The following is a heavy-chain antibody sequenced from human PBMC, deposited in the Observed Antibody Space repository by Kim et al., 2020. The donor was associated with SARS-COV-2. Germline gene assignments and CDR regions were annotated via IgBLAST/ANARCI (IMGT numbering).Heavy chain of an antibody. D-gene: IGHD6-19*01. CDR1: GGSFSGYY. CDR3: ARGLWVRRQWLVLSYWFDP. J-gene: IGHJ5*02. Sequence: SETLSLTCAVYGGSFSGYYWSWIRQPPGKGLEWIGEINHSGSTNYNPSLKSRVTISVDTSKNQFSLKLSSVTAADTAVYYCARGLWVRRQWLVLSYWFDPWGQGTLVTVSS. CDR2: INHSGST. V-gene: IGHV4-34*01.